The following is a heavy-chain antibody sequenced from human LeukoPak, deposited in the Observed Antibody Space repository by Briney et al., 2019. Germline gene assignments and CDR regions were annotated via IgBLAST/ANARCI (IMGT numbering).Heavy chain of an antibody. Sequence: ASVRVSCKASGYTFTSYGISWVRQAPGQGLEWMGWISAYNGNTNYAQKLQGRVTMTTDTSTSTAYMELRSLRPDDTAVYYCAREGDYYDSSARFDYWGQGTLVTVSS. J-gene: IGHJ4*02. CDR3: AREGDYYDSSARFDY. CDR1: GYTFTSYG. V-gene: IGHV1-18*01. CDR2: ISAYNGNT. D-gene: IGHD3-22*01.